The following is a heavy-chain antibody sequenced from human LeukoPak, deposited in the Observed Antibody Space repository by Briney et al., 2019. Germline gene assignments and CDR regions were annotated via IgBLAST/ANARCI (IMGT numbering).Heavy chain of an antibody. J-gene: IGHJ4*02. CDR1: GFSLSTSGVG. CDR3: AHSSPIAARPYYFDY. D-gene: IGHD6-6*01. CDR2: IYWDDDK. V-gene: IGHV2-5*02. Sequence: SGPTLVNPTQTLTLTCTFSGFSLSTSGVGVCWIRQPPGKALEWLALIYWDDDKRYRPSLRSRLTITKDTSKNQVVLTMTTMDPVDTATYYCAHSSPIAARPYYFDYWGQGTLVTVSS.